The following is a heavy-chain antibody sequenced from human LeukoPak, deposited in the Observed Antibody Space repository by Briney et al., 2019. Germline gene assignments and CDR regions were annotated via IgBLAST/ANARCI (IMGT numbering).Heavy chain of an antibody. V-gene: IGHV3-49*03. D-gene: IGHD3-9*01. Sequence: GGSLRLSCTPSGFTFGDHAISWFRQAPGKGLEWVGFIRTKANGGTPEYAASVKGRFTISRDDSKSIAYLQMNSLRTEDTAVYYCTRPNYDILTGLTWGQGTLVTVSS. CDR1: GFTFGDHA. CDR2: IRTKANGGTP. J-gene: IGHJ5*02. CDR3: TRPNYDILTGLT.